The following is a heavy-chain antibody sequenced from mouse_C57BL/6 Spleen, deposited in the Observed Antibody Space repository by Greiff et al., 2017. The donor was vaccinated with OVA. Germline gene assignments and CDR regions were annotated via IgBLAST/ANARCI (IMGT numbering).Heavy chain of an antibody. CDR3: ASSPYYSKRGFAY. V-gene: IGHV1-61*01. CDR2: IYPSDSET. J-gene: IGHJ3*01. D-gene: IGHD2-5*01. Sequence: VQLQQPGAELVRPGSSVKLSCKASGYTFTSYWMDWVKQRPGQGLEWIGNIYPSDSETHYNQKFKDKATLTVDKSSSTAYMQLSSLTSEDSAVYYCASSPYYSKRGFAYWGQGTLVTVSA. CDR1: GYTFTSYW.